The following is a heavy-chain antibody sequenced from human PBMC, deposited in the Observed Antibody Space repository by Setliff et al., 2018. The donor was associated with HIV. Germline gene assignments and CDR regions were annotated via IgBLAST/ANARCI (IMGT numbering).Heavy chain of an antibody. CDR1: GYSITSGYY. CDR2: MYDGGTP. V-gene: IGHV4-38-2*01. D-gene: IGHD3-9*01. CDR3: ARGSYRGTGYFVRYFDY. J-gene: IGHJ4*02. Sequence: ETLSLTCAVSGYSITSGYYWGWIRQPPGKGLEWIGNMYDGGTPHYNPSLKSRVTVSLDTSRNQFSLRLTSVTAADTAVYFCARGSYRGTGYFVRYFDYWGQGILVTVSS.